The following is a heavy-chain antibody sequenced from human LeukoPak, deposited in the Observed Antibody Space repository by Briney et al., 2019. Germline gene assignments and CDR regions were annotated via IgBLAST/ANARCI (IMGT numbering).Heavy chain of an antibody. CDR2: IYYRGST. J-gene: IGHJ4*02. CDR3: ARHGYYYYFDY. D-gene: IGHD5-18*01. CDR1: GGSISSSSYY. V-gene: IGHV4-39*01. Sequence: PSETLSLTCTVSGGSISSSSYYWGWIRQPPGKGLEWIGSIYYRGSTYYNPSLKSRVTISVDTSKNQSSLKLSSVTAAETAVYYCARHGYYYYFDYWGQGTLVTVSS.